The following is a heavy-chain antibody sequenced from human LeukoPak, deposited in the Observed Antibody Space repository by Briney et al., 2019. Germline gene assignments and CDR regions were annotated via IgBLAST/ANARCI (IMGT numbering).Heavy chain of an antibody. J-gene: IGHJ4*02. CDR1: GGSISSSSYY. CDR3: ARVPTMVRGVIGHHFDY. D-gene: IGHD3-10*01. Sequence: SETLSLTCTVSGGSISSSSYYWGWIRQPPGKGLEWIGSIYYSGSTYYNPSLKSRVAISVDTSKNQFSLKLSSVTAADTAVYYCARVPTMVRGVIGHHFDYWGQGTLVTVSS. CDR2: IYYSGST. V-gene: IGHV4-39*07.